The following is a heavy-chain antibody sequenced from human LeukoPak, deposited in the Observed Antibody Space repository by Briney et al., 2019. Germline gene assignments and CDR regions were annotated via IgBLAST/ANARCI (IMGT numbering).Heavy chain of an antibody. Sequence: GGSLRLSCEASGFIFDDYAMHWVRQAPGKVLEWVSGISWKSDSMRYADSVKGRFTVSRDNAKNSLYLEMNSLRPEDTAFYYCAKDGGHSSVLYYFESWGQGTLVTVSS. CDR1: GFIFDDYA. CDR3: AKDGGHSSVLYYFES. V-gene: IGHV3-9*01. D-gene: IGHD6-19*01. J-gene: IGHJ4*02. CDR2: ISWKSDSM.